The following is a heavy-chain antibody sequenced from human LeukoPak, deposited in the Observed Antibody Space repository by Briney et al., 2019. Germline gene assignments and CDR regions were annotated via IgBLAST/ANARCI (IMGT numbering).Heavy chain of an antibody. Sequence: SVKVSCKASGGTFSSYAISWVRQAPGQGLEWMGRIIPILGIANYAQKFQGRVTITADKSTSTAHMELSSLRSEDTAVYYCARDRDSSLFVGFYWYFDLWGRGTLVTVSS. D-gene: IGHD6-13*01. J-gene: IGHJ2*01. V-gene: IGHV1-69*04. CDR1: GGTFSSYA. CDR3: ARDRDSSLFVGFYWYFDL. CDR2: IIPILGIA.